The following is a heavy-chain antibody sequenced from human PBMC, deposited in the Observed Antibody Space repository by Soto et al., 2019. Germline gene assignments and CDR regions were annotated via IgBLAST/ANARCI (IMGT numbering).Heavy chain of an antibody. D-gene: IGHD3-22*01. V-gene: IGHV1-18*01. Sequence: ASVKVSCKASGYTFYSHSISWVRQAPGQGLEWMGRINADYGNAQYAQKFRGRVTITTDESTSTVYMELSSLRSDDTAVYYCARDLGSSGYLVYWGQGTLVTVSS. CDR3: ARDLGSSGYLVY. CDR2: INADYGNA. CDR1: GYTFYSHS. J-gene: IGHJ4*02.